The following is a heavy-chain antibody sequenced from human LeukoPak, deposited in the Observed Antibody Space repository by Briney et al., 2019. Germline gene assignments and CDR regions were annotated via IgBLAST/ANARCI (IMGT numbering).Heavy chain of an antibody. CDR1: GYTFINYG. V-gene: IGHV1-18*01. Sequence: SVKVSFKGSGYTFINYGINGVRQLRGQGIEWMGWITAYNGNTNYAQKFQGRVTLTTDTSTSTAYMDLRSLRSDDTAVYYCARCPTSGGRCYEFDFWGQGTLVTVSS. CDR3: ARCPTSGGRCYEFDF. D-gene: IGHD2-15*01. CDR2: ITAYNGNT. J-gene: IGHJ4*02.